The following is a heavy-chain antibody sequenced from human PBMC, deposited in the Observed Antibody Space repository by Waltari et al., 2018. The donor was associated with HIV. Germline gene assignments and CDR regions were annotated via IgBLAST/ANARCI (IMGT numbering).Heavy chain of an antibody. J-gene: IGHJ6*02. CDR3: ARDTLNFFFGLDL. CDR1: GFPFGHYA. Sequence: EEQLVESGGGLVNPGGSLRRSCAASGFPFGHYAMNWVRQAPGKGLEWIAYISSSSFNIKYADSVRGRFTISRDNTQNSLSLQMNNLIDEDTADYFCARDTLNFFFGLDLWGHGTPVTVSS. CDR2: ISSSSFNI. V-gene: IGHV3-21*05.